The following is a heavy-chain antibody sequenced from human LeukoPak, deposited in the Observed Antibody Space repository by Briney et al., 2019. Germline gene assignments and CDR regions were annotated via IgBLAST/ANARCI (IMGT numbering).Heavy chain of an antibody. CDR3: ARTRNYYYDFDP. Sequence: PSETLSLTCTVSGGSIGSYYWSWIRQHPGKGLEWIGYIYYSGSTNYNPSLKSRVTISVDTSKNQFSLKLSSVTAADTAVYYCARTRNYYYDFDPWGQGTLVTVSS. V-gene: IGHV4-59*01. J-gene: IGHJ5*02. D-gene: IGHD3-22*01. CDR2: IYYSGST. CDR1: GGSIGSYY.